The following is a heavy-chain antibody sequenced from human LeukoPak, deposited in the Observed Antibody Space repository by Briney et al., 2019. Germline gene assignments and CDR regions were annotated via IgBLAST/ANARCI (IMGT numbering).Heavy chain of an antibody. CDR1: GGSFSGYY. CDR2: INHSGST. CDR3: ARAVAGEFDY. Sequence: PSETLSLTCAVYGGSFSGYYWSWIRQPPGKGLEWIGEINHSGSTNYNPSLKSRVTILVDTSKNQFSLKLSSVTAADTAVYYCARAVAGEFDYWGQGTLVTVSS. D-gene: IGHD6-19*01. J-gene: IGHJ4*02. V-gene: IGHV4-34*01.